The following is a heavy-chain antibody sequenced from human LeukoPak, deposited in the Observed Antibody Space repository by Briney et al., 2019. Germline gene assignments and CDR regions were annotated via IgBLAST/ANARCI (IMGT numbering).Heavy chain of an antibody. CDR2: ISGSGGST. V-gene: IGHV3-23*01. J-gene: IGHJ4*02. Sequence: GGSLRLPCAASGFTFSSYAMSWVRQAPGKGLEWVSAISGSGGSTYYADSVKGRFTISRDNSKNTLYLQMNSLRAEDTAVYYCAKSRYCSSTSCYYLDYWGQGTLVTVSS. CDR3: AKSRYCSSTSCYYLDY. CDR1: GFTFSSYA. D-gene: IGHD2-2*01.